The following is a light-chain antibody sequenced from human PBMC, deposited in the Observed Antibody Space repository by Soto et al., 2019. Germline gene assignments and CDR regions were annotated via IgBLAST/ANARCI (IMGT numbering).Light chain of an antibody. Sequence: ELVLTQSPGTLSLSPGERATLSCRASRGVSSGYLAWYQQKPGQAPRPLIYAASNRATGIPGRFSGSGFGTDFTLTISRLEPEDFAVYYCQHYDISSWTFGQGTKADIK. CDR2: AAS. CDR3: QHYDISSWT. J-gene: IGKJ1*01. V-gene: IGKV3-20*01. CDR1: RGVSSGY.